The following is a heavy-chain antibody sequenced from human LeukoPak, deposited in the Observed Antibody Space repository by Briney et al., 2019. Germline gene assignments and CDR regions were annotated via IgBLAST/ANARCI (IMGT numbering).Heavy chain of an antibody. CDR1: GYTFTSYY. D-gene: IGHD1-1*01. CDR3: AREVPINLYFDY. Sequence: EASVKVSCKASGYTFTSYYMHWVRQAPGQGLEWMGIINPSGGSTSYAQNFQGRVTMTRDTSTSTVYMELNSLRSEDTAVYYCAREVPINLYFDYWGQGTLVTVSS. V-gene: IGHV1-46*01. J-gene: IGHJ4*02. CDR2: INPSGGST.